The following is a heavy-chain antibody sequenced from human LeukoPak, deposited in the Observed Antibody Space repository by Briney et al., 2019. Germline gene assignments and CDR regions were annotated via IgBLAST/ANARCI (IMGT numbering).Heavy chain of an antibody. CDR1: GITFDYYA. J-gene: IGHJ6*03. V-gene: IGHV3-23*01. D-gene: IGHD3/OR15-3a*01. Sequence: PGGSLRLSCVASGITFDYYAMSWVRQAPGKGLVWVSRINGVGDRTDYAASVRGWFIFSRDISKNTLYLQMYILRAADTGVYYCTKDLFSTGTVDSNSYMDIWGKGTTVVVSS. CDR2: INGVGDRT. CDR3: TKDLFSTGTVDSNSYMDI.